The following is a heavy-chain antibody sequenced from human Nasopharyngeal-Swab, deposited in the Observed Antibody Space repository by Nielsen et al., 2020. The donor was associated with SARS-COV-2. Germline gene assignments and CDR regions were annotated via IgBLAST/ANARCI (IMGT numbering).Heavy chain of an antibody. J-gene: IGHJ6*03. Sequence: GESLKISCAASGFTFRSFAMHWVRRAPGKGLERVAFISYDGSKKYCADSVRSRFTISGDSSKNTLYLQMNSLRAEDTAVYYCAKGASSGWYGGYYMDVWGKGTTVTVSS. V-gene: IGHV3-30-3*01. CDR2: ISYDGSKK. CDR1: GFTFRSFA. D-gene: IGHD6-19*01. CDR3: AKGASSGWYGGYYMDV.